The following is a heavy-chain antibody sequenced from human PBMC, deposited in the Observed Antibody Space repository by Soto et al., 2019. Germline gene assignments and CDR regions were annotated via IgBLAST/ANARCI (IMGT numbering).Heavy chain of an antibody. D-gene: IGHD7-27*01. J-gene: IGHJ4*02. CDR2: VSGSDITT. CDR3: ANGLTSISH. CDR1: GFTFSNYA. Sequence: GSLRLSCAASGFTFSNYAMSWVRQAPGKGLEWVSGVSGSDITTYYADSVKGRFTISRDNSKNTVYLQMNSLRAEDTAVYYCANGLTSISHWGKGTPVTVSS. V-gene: IGHV3-23*01.